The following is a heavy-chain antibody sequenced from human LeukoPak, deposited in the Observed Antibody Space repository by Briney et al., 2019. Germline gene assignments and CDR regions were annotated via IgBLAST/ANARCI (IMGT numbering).Heavy chain of an antibody. J-gene: IGHJ6*04. CDR1: GFTFSDHY. Sequence: PGGSLRLSCAASGFTFSDHYMDWVRQAPGKGLEWISFISSSGHYIYYADSLKGRFTISRDNANSSLYLQISTLKAEDTAVYYCTRQWLRVMDVWGKGTTVTVSS. CDR3: TRQWLRVMDV. D-gene: IGHD6-19*01. V-gene: IGHV3-21*01. CDR2: ISSSGHYI.